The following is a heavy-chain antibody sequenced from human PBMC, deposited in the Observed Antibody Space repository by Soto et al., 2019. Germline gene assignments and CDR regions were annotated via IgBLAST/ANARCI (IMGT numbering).Heavy chain of an antibody. Sequence: GGSLRLSCAASGFPFRSYSMSWVRQAPGKGLEWVSNIKEGGGEKYYVDSVKGRFTISRDNAKSSLCLQMNSLRAEDTAVYYCARSGIAVAGTYGYWGQGTLVTVSS. CDR3: ARSGIAVAGTYGY. CDR2: IKEGGGEK. D-gene: IGHD6-19*01. J-gene: IGHJ4*02. V-gene: IGHV3-7*03. CDR1: GFPFRSYS.